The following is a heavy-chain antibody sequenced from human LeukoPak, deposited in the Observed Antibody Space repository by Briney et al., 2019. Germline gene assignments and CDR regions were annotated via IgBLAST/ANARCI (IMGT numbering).Heavy chain of an antibody. CDR1: GFTFSSYA. CDR2: IRGSGDST. V-gene: IGHV3-23*01. CDR3: AKGVFRYCSSTSCLDAFDI. Sequence: GGSLRLSCAASGFTFSSYAMSWVRQAPGKGLEWVSAIRGSGDSTYYADSVKGRFTISRDNSKNTLYLQMNSLRAEDTAVYYCAKGVFRYCSSTSCLDAFDIWGQGTMVTVSS. D-gene: IGHD2-2*01. J-gene: IGHJ3*02.